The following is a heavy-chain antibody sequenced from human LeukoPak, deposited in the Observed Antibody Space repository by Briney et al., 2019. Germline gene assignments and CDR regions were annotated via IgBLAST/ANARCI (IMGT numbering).Heavy chain of an antibody. CDR3: ARDRPTGAPRVFLVQ. J-gene: IGHJ4*02. Sequence: KPGGSLRLSCAASGFTFSSYSMTWVRQAPGKGLEWVSSMSSGSRYIYYADSVRGRFTISRDNAKNSLYLLMNSLRAEDTAVYYCARDRPTGAPRVFLVQWGQGTLVTVSS. V-gene: IGHV3-21*01. CDR1: GFTFSSYS. CDR2: MSSGSRYI. D-gene: IGHD2-2*01.